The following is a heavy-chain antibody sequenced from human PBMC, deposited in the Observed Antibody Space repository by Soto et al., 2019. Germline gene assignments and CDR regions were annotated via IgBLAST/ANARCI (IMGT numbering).Heavy chain of an antibody. D-gene: IGHD2-8*01. V-gene: IGHV4-34*01. CDR3: ARGLMSWFDP. J-gene: IGHJ5*02. CDR1: GGSFSGYY. CDR2: INHSGST. Sequence: SETLSLTCAVYGGSFSGYYWSWIRQPPGKGLEWIGEINHSGSTNYNPSLKSRVTISVDTSKNQFSLKLSSVTAADTAVYYCARGLMSWFDPWGQRTLVTVSS.